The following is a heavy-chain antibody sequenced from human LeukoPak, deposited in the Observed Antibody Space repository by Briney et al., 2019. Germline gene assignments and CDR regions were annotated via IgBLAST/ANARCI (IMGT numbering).Heavy chain of an antibody. J-gene: IGHJ3*02. Sequence: GGSLRLSCAASGFTFSSYGMHWVRQAPGKGLEWVAVISYDGSNKYYADSVKGRFTISRDNSKNTLYLQMNSLRAEDTAVYYCAKEPKQWLVDDVFDIWGKGKMVPVSS. V-gene: IGHV3-30*18. CDR3: AKEPKQWLVDDVFDI. D-gene: IGHD6-19*01. CDR1: GFTFSSYG. CDR2: ISYDGSNK.